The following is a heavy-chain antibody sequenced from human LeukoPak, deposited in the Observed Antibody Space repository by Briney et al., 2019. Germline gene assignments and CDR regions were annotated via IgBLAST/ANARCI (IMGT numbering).Heavy chain of an antibody. CDR2: ISSNGGST. CDR3: ARVKGSGSYLVDAFDI. Sequence: GGSLRLSCSASGFTFSSYAMYWVRQGPGKGLEYVSAISSNGGSTYYADSVKGRFTISRGNSKNTLYLQMSSLRTEDTAVYYCARVKGSGSYLVDAFDIWGQGTMVTVSS. J-gene: IGHJ3*02. D-gene: IGHD3-10*01. V-gene: IGHV3-64D*09. CDR1: GFTFSSYA.